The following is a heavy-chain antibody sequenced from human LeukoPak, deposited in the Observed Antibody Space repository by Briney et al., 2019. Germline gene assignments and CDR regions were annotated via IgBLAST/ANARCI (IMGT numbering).Heavy chain of an antibody. D-gene: IGHD3-10*01. Sequence: SETLSLTCTVSGGSISPYYWSWIRQPPGKGLEWIGYIYYSGSTNYNPSLKSRVTISVDTSKNQFSLKLSSVTAADTAVYYCARHMVRGVIHYFDYWGQGTLVTVSS. J-gene: IGHJ4*02. V-gene: IGHV4-59*01. CDR3: ARHMVRGVIHYFDY. CDR2: IYYSGST. CDR1: GGSISPYY.